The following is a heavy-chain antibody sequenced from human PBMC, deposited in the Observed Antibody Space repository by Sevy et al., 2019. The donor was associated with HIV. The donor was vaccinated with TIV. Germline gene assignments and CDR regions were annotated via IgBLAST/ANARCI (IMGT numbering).Heavy chain of an antibody. D-gene: IGHD3-10*01. J-gene: IGHJ5*02. CDR3: ARSYYYGSGSYYKENWFDP. V-gene: IGHV5-51*01. CDR1: GYSFTSYW. Sequence: GESLKISCKGSGYSFTSYWIGWVRQMPGKGLEWMGIIYPGDSDTRYSPSFQGQVTISADKSISTAYLQWSSLKASDTAMYYCARSYYYGSGSYYKENWFDPWGQGTLVTVSS. CDR2: IYPGDSDT.